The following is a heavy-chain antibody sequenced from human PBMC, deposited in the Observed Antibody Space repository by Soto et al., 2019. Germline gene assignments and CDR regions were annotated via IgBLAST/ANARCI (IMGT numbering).Heavy chain of an antibody. J-gene: IGHJ4*02. CDR2: IWYDGSNK. Sequence: QVQLVESGGGVVQPGRSLRLSCAASGFTFSSYGMHWVRQAPGKGLEWVAVIWYDGSNKYYADSVKGRFTISRGNSKNTLYLQMNSLRAEDTAVYYCARERGYSYGYFAGFDYWGQGTLVTVSS. CDR1: GFTFSSYG. V-gene: IGHV3-33*01. CDR3: ARERGYSYGYFAGFDY. D-gene: IGHD5-18*01.